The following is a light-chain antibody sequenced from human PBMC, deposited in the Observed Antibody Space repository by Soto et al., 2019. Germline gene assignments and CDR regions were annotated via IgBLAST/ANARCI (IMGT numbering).Light chain of an antibody. J-gene: IGLJ2*01. CDR2: DVS. Sequence: QSALTQPASVSGSPGQSITISCTGTSSDVGGYNYVSWYQHHPGKAPKLMIYDVSNRPSGVSNRFSGSKSDNTASLTISGLQAEDEADYYCSSYRSSGTRVAFGGGTKLTVL. CDR1: SSDVGGYNY. CDR3: SSYRSSGTRVA. V-gene: IGLV2-14*03.